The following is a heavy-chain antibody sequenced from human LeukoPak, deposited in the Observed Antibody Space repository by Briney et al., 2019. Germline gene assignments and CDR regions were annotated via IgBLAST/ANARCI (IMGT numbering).Heavy chain of an antibody. V-gene: IGHV3-33*05. J-gene: IGHJ4*02. CDR3: ARGWESGFFDY. Sequence: PGKSLRLSCAVSGFTFSRYGMHWVRQAPGKGPEWVAGISYDGGSVYYAGSVKGRFAISRDNPKNTLYLQMDSLRAGDTAVYYCARGWESGFFDYWGQGALVTVSS. D-gene: IGHD1-26*01. CDR2: ISYDGGSV. CDR1: GFTFSRYG.